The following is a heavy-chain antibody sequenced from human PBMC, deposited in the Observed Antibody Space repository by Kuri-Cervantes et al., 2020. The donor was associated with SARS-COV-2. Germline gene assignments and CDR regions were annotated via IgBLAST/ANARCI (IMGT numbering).Heavy chain of an antibody. CDR2: ISSSSSYI. J-gene: IGHJ6*03. CDR1: GFTFSSYS. D-gene: IGHD6-13*01. CDR3: ARDVAAGRAYYYYMDV. V-gene: IGHV3-21*01. Sequence: GESLKISCAASGFTFSSYSMNWVRQAPGKGLEWVSSISSSSSYIYYADSVKGRFTIPRDNAKNSLYLQMNSLRAEDTAVYYCARDVAAGRAYYYYMDVWGKGTTVTVSS.